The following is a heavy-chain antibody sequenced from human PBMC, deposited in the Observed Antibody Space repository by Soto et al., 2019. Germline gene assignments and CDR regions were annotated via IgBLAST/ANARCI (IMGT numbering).Heavy chain of an antibody. V-gene: IGHV1-8*01. CDR3: ARGEQYSSSWYNYYYYYMDV. D-gene: IGHD6-13*01. CDR2: MNPNSGNT. Sequence: ASVKVSCKASGYTLTSYDINWVRQATGQGLEWMGWMNPNSGNTGYAQKFQGRVTMTRNTSISTAYMELSSLRSEDTAVYYCARGEQYSSSWYNYYYYYMDVWGKGTTVTVSS. J-gene: IGHJ6*03. CDR1: GYTLTSYD.